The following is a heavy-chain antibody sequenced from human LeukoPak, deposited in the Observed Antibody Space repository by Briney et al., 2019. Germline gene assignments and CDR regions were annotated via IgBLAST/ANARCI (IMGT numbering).Heavy chain of an antibody. Sequence: ASVKVSCKASGYTFTSYYIHWVRQAPGQGLEWMGKINPSGDSTNYAQKFQGRVTMTTDTSTSTVYMELSSLRSEDTAVYYCAKGLEPIRYFDWLLQSPLDYWGQGTLVTVSS. V-gene: IGHV1-46*01. J-gene: IGHJ4*02. D-gene: IGHD3-9*01. CDR1: GYTFTSYY. CDR2: INPSGDST. CDR3: AKGLEPIRYFDWLLQSPLDY.